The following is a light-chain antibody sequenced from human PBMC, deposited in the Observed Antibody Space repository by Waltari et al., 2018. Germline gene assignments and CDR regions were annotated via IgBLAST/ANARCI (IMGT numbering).Light chain of an antibody. CDR2: TNN. Sequence: QSVLTQPPSASGTPGQRVTIPCSGGSSNIGSNVVNWYHQFPGTAPKLPLYTNNRRPSGVPDRFSGSKSGTSASLAISGLQSEDEADYYCAAWDHSLNGPVFGGGTKLTVL. J-gene: IGLJ2*01. CDR1: SSNIGSNV. V-gene: IGLV1-44*01. CDR3: AAWDHSLNGPV.